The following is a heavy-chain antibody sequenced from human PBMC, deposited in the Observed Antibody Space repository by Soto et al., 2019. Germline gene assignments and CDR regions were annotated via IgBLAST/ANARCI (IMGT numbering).Heavy chain of an antibody. CDR2: IYPGDSDT. CDR1: GYSFTSYW. D-gene: IGHD6-13*01. V-gene: IGHV5-51*01. CDR3: ARRASIAADGEYYYYGMDV. Sequence: PGESLKISCKGSGYSFTSYWIGWVRQMPGKGLEWMGIIYPGDSDTRYSPSFQGQVTISADKSISTAYLQWSSLKASDTAMYYCARRASIAADGEYYYYGMDVWGQGTTVTAP. J-gene: IGHJ6*02.